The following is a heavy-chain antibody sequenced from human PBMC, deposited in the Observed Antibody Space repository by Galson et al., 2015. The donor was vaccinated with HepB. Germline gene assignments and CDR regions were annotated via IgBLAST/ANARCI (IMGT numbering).Heavy chain of an antibody. Sequence: SVKVSCKASGYTFTSYGISWVRQAPGQGLEWMGWISAYNGNTNYAQKLQGRATMTTDTSTSTAYMELRSLRSDDTAVYYCARDAGRYFDWAPIDYWGQGTLVTVSS. D-gene: IGHD3-9*01. CDR2: ISAYNGNT. J-gene: IGHJ4*02. V-gene: IGHV1-18*04. CDR1: GYTFTSYG. CDR3: ARDAGRYFDWAPIDY.